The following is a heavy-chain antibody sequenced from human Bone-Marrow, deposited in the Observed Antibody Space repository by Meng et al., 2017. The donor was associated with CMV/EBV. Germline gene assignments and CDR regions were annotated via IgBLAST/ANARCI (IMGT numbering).Heavy chain of an antibody. CDR1: GYNLTDYY. CDR3: ARSSGWSRFDY. D-gene: IGHD6-19*01. CDR2: INPNDDT. Sequence: QVQLVHSGSEVKKPGASEIVPSNASGYNLTDYYIHWVRQAPGQWLEWMGWINPNDDTNYAQNFQGRVTMTRDMSIITVYMELSRLTSDDTAVYYCARSSGWSRFDYWGQGTLVTVSS. V-gene: IGHV1-2*02. J-gene: IGHJ4*02.